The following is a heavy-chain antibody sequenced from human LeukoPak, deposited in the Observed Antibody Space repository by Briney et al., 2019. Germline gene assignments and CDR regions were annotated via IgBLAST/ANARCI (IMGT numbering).Heavy chain of an antibody. CDR1: GFTFSTYS. CDR3: ATDVRDEYTSGWYPIGY. CDR2: ISSGSRYM. D-gene: IGHD6-19*01. J-gene: IGHJ4*02. Sequence: PGGSLRLSCAASGFTFSTYSMNWVRQAPGKGLEWVSSISSGSRYMYYADSVKGRFTISRDNAKNSLYLLMNSLRAEDTAVYYCATDVRDEYTSGWYPIGYWGQGTLVTVSS. V-gene: IGHV3-21*06.